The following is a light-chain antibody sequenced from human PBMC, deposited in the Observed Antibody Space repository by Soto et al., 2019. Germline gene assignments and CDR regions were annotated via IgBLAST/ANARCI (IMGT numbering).Light chain of an antibody. CDR1: SSDVGGYNY. V-gene: IGLV2-14*01. Sequence: QSALTQPASVSGAPGQSITISCTGTSSDVGGYNYVSWYQHHPGKAPKLMIYEVSNRPSGVSNRFSGSKSGNTASLTISGLQAEDAADFYCSSYTSSSTRVFGGGTKLTVL. CDR2: EVS. CDR3: SSYTSSSTRV. J-gene: IGLJ3*02.